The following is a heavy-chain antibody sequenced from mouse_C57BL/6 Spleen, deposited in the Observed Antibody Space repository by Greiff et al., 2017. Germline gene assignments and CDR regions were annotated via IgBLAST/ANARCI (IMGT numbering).Heavy chain of an antibody. CDR1: GYTFTNYW. Sequence: QVQLKQSGAELVRPGTSVKMSCKASGYTFTNYWIGWAKQRPGHGLEWIGDIYPGGGYTNYNEKLKGKATLTADKSSSTAYMQFSSLTSEDSAIYYCARTIYYGNYYAMDYWGQGTSVTVSS. J-gene: IGHJ4*01. CDR3: ARTIYYGNYYAMDY. D-gene: IGHD2-1*01. V-gene: IGHV1-63*01. CDR2: IYPGGGYT.